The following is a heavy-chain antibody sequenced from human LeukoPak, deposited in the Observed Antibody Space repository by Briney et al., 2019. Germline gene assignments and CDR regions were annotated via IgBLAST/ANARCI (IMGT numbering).Heavy chain of an antibody. D-gene: IGHD4-17*01. CDR2: MNPNSGNT. CDR1: GYTFTSYD. V-gene: IGHV1-8*01. CDR3: ARLYHGDYGPSHYYYYYMDV. J-gene: IGHJ6*03. Sequence: GASVKVSCKASGYTFTSYDINWVRQAPGQGLEWMGWMNPNSGNTGYAQKFQGRVTVTRNNSISTAYMELSSLRSEDTAVYYCARLYHGDYGPSHYYYYYMDVWGKGTTVTVSS.